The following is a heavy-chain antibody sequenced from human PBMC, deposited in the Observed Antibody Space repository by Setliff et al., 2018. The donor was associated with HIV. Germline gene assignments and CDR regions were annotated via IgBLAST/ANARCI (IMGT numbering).Heavy chain of an antibody. Sequence: SETLSLTCTVFGYSISSGYYWGWIRQPPGKGLEWIGSIYHSGNTYYNPSLKSRFTISVDASTNQFSLKLSAVTAADTAVYYCARPRLHNSYYYGMDVWGQGTTVTVSS. V-gene: IGHV4-38-2*02. CDR1: GYSISSGYY. J-gene: IGHJ6*02. D-gene: IGHD2-21*02. CDR3: ARPRLHNSYYYGMDV. CDR2: IYHSGNT.